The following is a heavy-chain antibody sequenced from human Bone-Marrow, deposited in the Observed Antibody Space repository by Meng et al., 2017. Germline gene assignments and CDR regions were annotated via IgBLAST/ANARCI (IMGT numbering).Heavy chain of an antibody. CDR3: AREGYCGGDCHGFDY. V-gene: IGHV3-30*04. J-gene: IGHJ4*02. CDR2: ISYDGSNK. CDR1: GFTFSSYA. Sequence: EGSLRLSCAASGFTFSSYAMHWVRQAPGKGLEWVAVISYDGSNKYYADSVKGRFTISRDNSKNTLYLQMNSLRAEDTAVYYCAREGYCGGDCHGFDYWGQGTLVTVSS. D-gene: IGHD2-21*02.